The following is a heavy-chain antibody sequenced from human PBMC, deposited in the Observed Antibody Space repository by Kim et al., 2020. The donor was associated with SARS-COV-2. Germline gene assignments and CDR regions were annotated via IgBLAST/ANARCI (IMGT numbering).Heavy chain of an antibody. CDR2: TYYRSKWYN. J-gene: IGHJ4*02. CDR3: ARGGNYALGY. V-gene: IGHV6-1*01. D-gene: IGHD2-2*01. Sequence: SQTLSLTCAISWDSVSSNSVSWNWIRQSPSRGLEWLGRTYYRSKWYNEYAVSAKSRITINPDTYKNQFSLQLNSVTPDDTAVYYCARGGNYALGYWGQGTLVSVSS. CDR1: WDSVSSNSVS.